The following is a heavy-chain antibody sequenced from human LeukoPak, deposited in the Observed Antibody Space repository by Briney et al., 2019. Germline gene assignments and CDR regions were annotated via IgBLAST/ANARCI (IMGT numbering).Heavy chain of an antibody. D-gene: IGHD4-17*01. V-gene: IGHV4-59*11. CDR3: ARAPGTTFDY. Sequence: SETLSLTCNVSGGSISRHYWTWIRQPPGKGLEWIGNILYSGKTHYNPSLKSRVTISGDTSKNQFSLKLSSVTAADTAVYYCARAPGTTFDYWGHGNMVTVSS. CDR2: ILYSGKT. J-gene: IGHJ4*01. CDR1: GGSISRHY.